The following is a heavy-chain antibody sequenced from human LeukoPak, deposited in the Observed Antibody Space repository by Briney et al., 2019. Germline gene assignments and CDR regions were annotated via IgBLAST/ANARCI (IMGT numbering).Heavy chain of an antibody. CDR1: GFTFDDYA. V-gene: IGHV3-9*01. J-gene: IGHJ4*02. CDR3: AKASYYYDSSGYRPPLDY. D-gene: IGHD3-22*01. Sequence: GGSLRLSCAASGFTFDDYAMHWVRQAPGKGLEWVSGISWNSGSIDYADSVKGRFTISRDNAKNSLYLQMNSLRAEDTALYYCAKASYYYDSSGYRPPLDYWGQGTLVTVSS. CDR2: ISWNSGSI.